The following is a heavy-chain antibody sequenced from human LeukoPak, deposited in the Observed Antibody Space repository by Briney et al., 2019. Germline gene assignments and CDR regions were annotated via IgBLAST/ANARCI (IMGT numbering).Heavy chain of an antibody. D-gene: IGHD6-19*01. CDR1: GGSFSGYY. Sequence: SETLSLTCAVYGGSFSGYYWSWIREPPGKGLEGIGEINHSGSTNYNPSLKSRVTKSVDTSKNQFSLKLSSVTAADTAVYYCARGYSQWLVVSPYYMDVWGKGTTVTVSS. CDR2: INHSGST. V-gene: IGHV4-34*01. J-gene: IGHJ6*03. CDR3: ARGYSQWLVVSPYYMDV.